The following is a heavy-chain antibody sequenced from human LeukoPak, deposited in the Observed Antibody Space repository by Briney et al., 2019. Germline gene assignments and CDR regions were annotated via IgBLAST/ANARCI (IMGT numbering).Heavy chain of an antibody. D-gene: IGHD1-26*01. J-gene: IGHJ4*02. CDR1: GFTFNTDS. CDR2: ITGSSTYM. V-gene: IGHV3-21*01. CDR3: ASGAYSGSIT. Sequence: GGSLRLSCAASGFTFNTDSMNWFRQAPGKGLEWVSSITGSSTYMYYADSVKGRFSISRYNAKNSLYLQMKSLRAEDTAMYYCASGAYSGSITWGQGTLVTVSS.